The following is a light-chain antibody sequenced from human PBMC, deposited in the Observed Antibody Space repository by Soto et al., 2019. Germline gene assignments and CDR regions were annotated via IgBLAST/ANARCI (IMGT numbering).Light chain of an antibody. Sequence: QSVLTQPPSASASLGASVTLTCTLSSGYSNYKVDWYQQRPGKGPRFVMRVGTGGIVGSKGDGIPDRFSVLGSGLNRYLTIKNIQEEDESDYHCGADHGSRSNFVVVFAGGTKLTVL. V-gene: IGLV9-49*01. CDR1: SGYSNYK. J-gene: IGLJ2*01. CDR3: GADHGSRSNFVVV. CDR2: VGTGGIVG.